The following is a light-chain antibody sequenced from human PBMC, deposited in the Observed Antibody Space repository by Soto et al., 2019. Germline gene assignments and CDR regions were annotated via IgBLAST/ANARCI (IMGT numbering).Light chain of an antibody. CDR3: QQYNSWPLT. J-gene: IGKJ4*01. CDR1: QDISSY. V-gene: IGKV1-9*01. CDR2: GAS. Sequence: DIQLTQSPSFLSASVGDRVTITCRASQDISSYLAWYQQKPGKAPKLLIFGASTLQSGVPSRFSGSGSGTEFTLTISSLQPEDFATYYCQQYNSWPLTFGGGTKVDIK.